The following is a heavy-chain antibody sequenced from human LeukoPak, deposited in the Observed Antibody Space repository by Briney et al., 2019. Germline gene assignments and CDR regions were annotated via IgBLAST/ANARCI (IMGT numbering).Heavy chain of an antibody. J-gene: IGHJ6*03. CDR2: LSGSGTAT. D-gene: IGHD2-21*01. CDR3: AKHLGSHSFLFYYMNV. V-gene: IGHV3-23*01. CDR1: QFTFSRSA. Sequence: GGSLRLSCEASQFTFSRSAMSWIRQAPGAGLEWDSTLSGSGTATYYADSVKGRFTTSRDNSKDTLYLQMDKLRADDTAVYYCAKHLGSHSFLFYYMNVWGTGTSVIVSS.